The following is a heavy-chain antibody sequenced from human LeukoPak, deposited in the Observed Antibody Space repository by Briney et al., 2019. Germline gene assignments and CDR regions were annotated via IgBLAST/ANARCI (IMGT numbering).Heavy chain of an antibody. CDR2: ISSSSSYI. CDR1: GFTFSSYS. CDR3: ASLIAAAGTADY. J-gene: IGHJ4*02. V-gene: IGHV3-21*01. Sequence: GGSLRLSCAASGFTFSSYSMNWVRQAPGKGLEWVSSISSSSSYIYYADSVKGRFTISRDNAKNSLYLQMNSLRAEDTAVYYCASLIAAAGTADYWGQGTLVTVSS. D-gene: IGHD6-13*01.